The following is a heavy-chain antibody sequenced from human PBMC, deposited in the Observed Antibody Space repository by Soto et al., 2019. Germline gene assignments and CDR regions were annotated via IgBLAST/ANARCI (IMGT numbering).Heavy chain of an antibody. V-gene: IGHV1-8*01. CDR1: GYTFTNYD. D-gene: IGHD3-16*01. CDR2: MNPDSGNT. Sequence: QVQLVQSGAEVKKPGASVMVSCEASGYTFTNYDIHWVRQATGQGLEWMGWMNPDSGNTGQSKQFQGRVTMTRDTSISTAYMEMSSLRSEDTAVYYCARGRFRRTWIDPWGQGTLVTVSS. J-gene: IGHJ5*02. CDR3: ARGRFRRTWIDP.